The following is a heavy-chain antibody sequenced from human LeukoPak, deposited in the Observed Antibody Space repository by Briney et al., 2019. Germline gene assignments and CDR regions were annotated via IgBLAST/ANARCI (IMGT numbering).Heavy chain of an antibody. Sequence: GASVKVSCKASGGTFSSYAISWVREAPGQGLEWMGGIIPIFGTANYAQKFQGRVTITADESTSTAYMELSSLRSEDTAVYYCAKHSIVVPAAIGWIPRRHDAFDIWGQGTMVTVSS. CDR2: IIPIFGTA. J-gene: IGHJ3*02. D-gene: IGHD2-2*01. CDR1: GGTFSSYA. CDR3: AKHSIVVPAAIGWIPRRHDAFDI. V-gene: IGHV1-69*13.